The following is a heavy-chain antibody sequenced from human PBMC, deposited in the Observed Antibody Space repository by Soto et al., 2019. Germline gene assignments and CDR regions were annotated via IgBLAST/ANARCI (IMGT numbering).Heavy chain of an antibody. CDR2: ISSSSDTI. V-gene: IGHV3-48*01. J-gene: IGHJ6*03. Sequence: EVQLVESGGGLVQPGGSLRLSCAASGFIFSSYSMNWVRQAPGKGLEWVSYISSSSDTIYYADSVKGRFTTSRDNAKNSLYLQMNSLRAEDTAVYYCARDPRYCSGGNCYSSYYYYYLDVWGIGTTVTVSS. D-gene: IGHD2-15*01. CDR1: GFIFSSYS. CDR3: ARDPRYCSGGNCYSSYYYYYLDV.